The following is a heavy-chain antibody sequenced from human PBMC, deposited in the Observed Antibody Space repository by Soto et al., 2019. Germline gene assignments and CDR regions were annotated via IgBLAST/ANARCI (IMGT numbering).Heavy chain of an antibody. D-gene: IGHD6-13*01. CDR2: IYYSGST. CDR1: SGSISSYY. CDR3: ARDIAAAGNFDY. J-gene: IGHJ4*02. V-gene: IGHV4-59*01. Sequence: SETLSLTCTVSSGSISSYYWSWIRQPPGKGLEWIGYIYYSGSTNYNPSLKSRVTISVDTSKNQFSLRLSSVTAADTAVYYCARDIAAAGNFDYWGQGTLVTVS.